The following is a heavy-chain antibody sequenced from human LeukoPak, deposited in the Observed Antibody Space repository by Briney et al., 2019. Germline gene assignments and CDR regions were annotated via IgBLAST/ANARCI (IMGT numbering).Heavy chain of an antibody. V-gene: IGHV4-59*01. CDR3: ARGWFGEFLLDY. Sequence: PSETLSLTCTVSGGSISSYYWSWIRQPPGKGLEWIGYIYYSGSNNYNPSLKSRVTISVDTSKNQFSLKLSSVTAADTAVYYCARGWFGEFLLDYWGQGTLVTVSS. D-gene: IGHD3-10*01. CDR2: IYYSGSN. CDR1: GGSISSYY. J-gene: IGHJ4*02.